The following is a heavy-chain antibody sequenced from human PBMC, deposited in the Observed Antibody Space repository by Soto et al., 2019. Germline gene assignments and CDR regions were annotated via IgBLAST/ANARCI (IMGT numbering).Heavy chain of an antibody. V-gene: IGHV3-13*01. CDR2: IGTAGDT. J-gene: IGHJ6*02. Sequence: GGSLRLSCAASGFTFSSYDMHWVRQATGKGLEWVSAIGTAGDTYYPGSVKGRFTISRENAKNSLYLQMNSLRAGDTAVYYCARAAIPRAHGAYPHYYYYYGMDVWGQGTTVTVSS. CDR3: ARAAIPRAHGAYPHYYYYYGMDV. CDR1: GFTFSSYD. D-gene: IGHD4-17*01.